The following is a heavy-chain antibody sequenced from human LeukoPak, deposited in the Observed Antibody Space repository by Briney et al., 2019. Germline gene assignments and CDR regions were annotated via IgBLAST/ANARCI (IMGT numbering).Heavy chain of an antibody. J-gene: IGHJ4*02. CDR2: TCWDDDK. CDR1: GFSLTTTGVS. CDR3: AHKHSAVGAFDY. Sequence: SGPTLVNPTQTLTLTCTFSGFSLTTTGVSVGWVRQPPGMALEWLALTCWDDDKRYSPSLQSRLTITKDTSKNRVVLSMTNMDPVDTATYYCAHKHSAVGAFDYWGQGILVTVSS. D-gene: IGHD6-19*01. V-gene: IGHV2-5*02.